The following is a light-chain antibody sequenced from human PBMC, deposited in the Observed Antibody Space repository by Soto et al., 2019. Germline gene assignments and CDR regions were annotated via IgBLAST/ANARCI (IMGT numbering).Light chain of an antibody. CDR1: QSISSY. CDR3: QQSYSPLPFT. CDR2: AAS. Sequence: DIQMTQSPSSLSASVGDRVTITCRASQSISSYLNWYQQKPGKAPKLLIYAASSLQRGVPSRFSGSGSGTDFTLTISSLQPEDIETYYCQQSYSPLPFTFGPGTKVDSK. V-gene: IGKV1-39*01. J-gene: IGKJ3*01.